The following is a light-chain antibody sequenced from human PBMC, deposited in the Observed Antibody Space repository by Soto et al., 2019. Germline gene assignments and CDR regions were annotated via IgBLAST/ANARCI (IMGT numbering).Light chain of an antibody. CDR2: DVS. Sequence: QSALTQPASVSGSPGQSITISCTGTSSDVGTYNSVSWYQQYPGKAPKLMIHDVSNRPSGVSNRFSGSKSGNTASLTISGLQAEDEADYYCSSYTSSGSYVFGSGTKVTVL. J-gene: IGLJ1*01. CDR1: SSDVGTYNS. V-gene: IGLV2-14*01. CDR3: SSYTSSGSYV.